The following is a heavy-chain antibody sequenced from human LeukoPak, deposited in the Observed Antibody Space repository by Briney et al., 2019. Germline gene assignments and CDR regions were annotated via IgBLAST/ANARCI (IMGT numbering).Heavy chain of an antibody. J-gene: IGHJ4*02. D-gene: IGHD3-3*01. V-gene: IGHV5-51*01. CDR2: IYPGDSDT. CDR3: AAAKYDFWSGCYTREGDY. CDR1: GYSFTSYW. Sequence: GESLKISCKGSGYSFTSYWIGWVRQMPGKGLEWMGIIYPGDSDTRYSPSFQGQVTISADKSISTAYLQWSSLKASDTAMYYCAAAKYDFWSGCYTREGDYWGQGTLVTVSS.